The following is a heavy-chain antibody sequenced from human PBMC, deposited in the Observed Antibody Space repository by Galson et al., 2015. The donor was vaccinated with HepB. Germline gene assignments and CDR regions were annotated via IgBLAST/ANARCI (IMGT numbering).Heavy chain of an antibody. V-gene: IGHV3-48*01. Sequence: SLRLSCAASGFTFSSYSMNWVRQAPGKGLEWVSYISSSSSTIYYADSVKGRFTISRDNAKSSLYLQMNSLRAEDTAVYYCARVDYYYYGMDVWGQGTTVTVSS. CDR2: ISSSSSTI. CDR1: GFTFSSYS. CDR3: ARVDYYYYGMDV. J-gene: IGHJ6*02.